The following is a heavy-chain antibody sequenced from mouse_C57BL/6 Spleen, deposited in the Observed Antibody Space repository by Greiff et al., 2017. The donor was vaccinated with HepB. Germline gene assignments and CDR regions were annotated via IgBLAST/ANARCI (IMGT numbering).Heavy chain of an antibody. CDR2: IYPGDGDT. CDR1: GYAFSSYW. D-gene: IGHD1-1*01. CDR3: ARGSTGRAMDY. J-gene: IGHJ4*01. Sequence: QVQLKESGAELVKPGASVKISCKASGYAFSSYWMNWVKQRPGKGLEWIGQIYPGDGDTNYNGKFKGKATLTADKSSSTAYMQLSSLTSEDSAVYFCARGSTGRAMDYWGQGTSVTVSS. V-gene: IGHV1-80*01.